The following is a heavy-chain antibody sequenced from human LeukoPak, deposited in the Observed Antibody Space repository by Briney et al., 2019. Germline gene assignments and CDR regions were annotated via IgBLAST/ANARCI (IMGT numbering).Heavy chain of an antibody. CDR3: ARDGSKGYYFDY. CDR1: GFTFSSYE. Sequence: GGSLRLSCAASGFTFSSYEMNWVRQAPGKGLEWVSYISSSGSTTYYADSVKGRFTISRDSAKNSLYLQMNSLRAEDTAVYYCARDGSKGYYFDYWGQGTLVTVSS. J-gene: IGHJ4*02. CDR2: ISSSGSTT. V-gene: IGHV3-48*03. D-gene: IGHD5-24*01.